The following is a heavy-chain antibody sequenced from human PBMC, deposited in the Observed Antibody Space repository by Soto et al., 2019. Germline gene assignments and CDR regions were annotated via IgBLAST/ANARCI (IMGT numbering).Heavy chain of an antibody. CDR1: GFTFRRHA. V-gene: IGHV3-23*01. J-gene: IGHJ4*02. D-gene: IGHD6-13*01. CDR2: LSASGGSI. CDR3: AKVSSSWYAGFFDL. Sequence: EVQLLESGGGLVQPGGSLSLPCPASGFTFRRHAMTWVRQAPGKGLEWVSGLSASGGSIYYADSVKGRFTISRDNSMNTLYLQMNTLRAEDTAIYYCAKVSSSWYAGFFDLWGQGTLVTVSS.